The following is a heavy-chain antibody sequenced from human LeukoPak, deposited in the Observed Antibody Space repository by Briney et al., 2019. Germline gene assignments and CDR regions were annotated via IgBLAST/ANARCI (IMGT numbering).Heavy chain of an antibody. J-gene: IGHJ1*01. Sequence: PGGSLRLSCTASGFTINNNYMSWVRQAPGKGLEWVAIIYSDRSTYYPESVKGRFTISRDDSKNMLLLQMDSLRVEDTAIYYCASDSAFSSYSNWGQGTLVTVSS. V-gene: IGHV3-53*01. CDR2: IYSDRST. D-gene: IGHD2-15*01. CDR3: ASDSAFSSYSN. CDR1: GFTINNNY.